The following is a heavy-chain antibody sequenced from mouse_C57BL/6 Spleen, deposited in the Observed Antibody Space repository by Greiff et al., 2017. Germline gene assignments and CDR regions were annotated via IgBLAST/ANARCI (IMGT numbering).Heavy chain of an antibody. J-gene: IGHJ2*01. CDR3: VRQGSSSFDY. V-gene: IGHV10-1*01. CDR2: IRSKSNNYAT. CDR1: GFSFNTYA. D-gene: IGHD1-1*01. Sequence: DVQLVESGGGLVQPKGSLKLSCAASGFSFNTYAMNWVRQAPGKGFEWVARIRSKSNNYATYYADSVKDRFTISRDDSESMLYLQMNNLKTEDTAMYYCVRQGSSSFDYWGQGTTLTVSS.